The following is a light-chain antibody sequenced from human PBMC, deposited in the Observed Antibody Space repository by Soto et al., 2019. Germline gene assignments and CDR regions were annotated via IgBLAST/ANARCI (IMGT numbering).Light chain of an antibody. Sequence: DIQMTQSPSTLPASVGDRVTITCRASQSISNWLAWYQQKPGKAPKLLIYAASSLQSGVPSRFSGSGSGTDFTLTISSLQPDDFATYYCQQCTAYSRTFGQGTKVDIK. CDR1: QSISNW. J-gene: IGKJ1*01. CDR2: AAS. V-gene: IGKV1-5*01. CDR3: QQCTAYSRT.